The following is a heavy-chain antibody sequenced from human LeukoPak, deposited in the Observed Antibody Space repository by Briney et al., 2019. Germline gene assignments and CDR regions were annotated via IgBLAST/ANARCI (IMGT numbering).Heavy chain of an antibody. Sequence: GGSLRLSCAASGFTFSSYSMNWVRQAPGKGLEWVSSISSSSSYIYYADSVKGRFTISRDNAKNSLYLQMNSLRAEDTAVYYCARGALTTVTPFDYWGQGTLVTVSS. CDR3: ARGALTTVTPFDY. D-gene: IGHD4-17*01. CDR1: GFTFSSYS. J-gene: IGHJ4*02. CDR2: ISSSSSYI. V-gene: IGHV3-21*01.